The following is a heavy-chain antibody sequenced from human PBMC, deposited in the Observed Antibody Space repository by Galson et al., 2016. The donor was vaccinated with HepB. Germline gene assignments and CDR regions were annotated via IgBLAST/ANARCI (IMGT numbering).Heavy chain of an antibody. Sequence: SETLSLTCTVSGGSISSTSYYWGWIRQPPGKGLEWIGSFRYTGSTYFNPSLKSRVTISDDTSKNQFSLQVTSVTAADTALYYCARHGYSFGSGVDYWGQGILVTVSS. V-gene: IGHV4-39*01. CDR1: GGSISSTSYY. CDR2: FRYTGST. CDR3: ARHGYSFGSGVDY. D-gene: IGHD5-18*01. J-gene: IGHJ4*02.